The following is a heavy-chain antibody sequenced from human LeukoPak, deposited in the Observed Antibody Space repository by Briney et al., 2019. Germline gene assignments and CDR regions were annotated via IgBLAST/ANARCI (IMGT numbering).Heavy chain of an antibody. CDR3: ARVNVGESLAAFDI. Sequence: PSETLSLTCTVSGGSIRSSSYYWGWIRQPPGKGLEWIGCIYYTGSTYYNPSLKSRVTISVDTSKNQFSLKLSSVTAADTAVYYCARVNVGESLAAFDIWGQGTMVTVSS. CDR2: IYYTGST. J-gene: IGHJ3*02. CDR1: GGSIRSSSYY. V-gene: IGHV4-39*07.